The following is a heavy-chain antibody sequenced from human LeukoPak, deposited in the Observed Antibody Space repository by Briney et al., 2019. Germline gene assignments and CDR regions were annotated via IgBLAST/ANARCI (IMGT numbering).Heavy chain of an antibody. CDR2: FDPEDGET. D-gene: IGHD3-22*01. CDR1: GYTLTELS. CDR3: ARAGVWDYSDSSGYHNAAFDI. V-gene: IGHV1-24*01. Sequence: ASVKVSCKVSGYTLTELSMHWVRQAPGKGLEWMGGFDPEDGETIYAQKFQGRVTMTEDTSTDTAYMELSSLGSEDTAVYYCARAGVWDYSDSSGYHNAAFDIWGQGTMVTVSS. J-gene: IGHJ3*02.